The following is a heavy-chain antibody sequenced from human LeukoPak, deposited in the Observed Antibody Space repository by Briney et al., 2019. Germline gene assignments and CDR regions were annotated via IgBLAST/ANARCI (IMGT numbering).Heavy chain of an antibody. J-gene: IGHJ4*02. CDR1: GFTLSSYE. Sequence: GGSLRLSCAASGFTLSSYEMNWVRQAPGKGLEWVSYISSSESTIYYADSVKGRFTISRDNAKNSLYLQMNSLRAEDTAVYYCARVEDYDILTGFDYWGQGTLVTVSS. CDR2: ISSSESTI. V-gene: IGHV3-48*03. D-gene: IGHD3-9*01. CDR3: ARVEDYDILTGFDY.